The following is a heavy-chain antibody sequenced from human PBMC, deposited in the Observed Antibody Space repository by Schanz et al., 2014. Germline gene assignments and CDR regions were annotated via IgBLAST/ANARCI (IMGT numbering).Heavy chain of an antibody. Sequence: EMQLVESGGGLVQPGRSLRLSCAASGFTFEDYAMHWVRQVPGKGLEWVAGLSWNRRSVGYADSVKGRFTISRDNANNTLDLKMKSLSPEDTALYYCVKDTNGGDSGNYHAFDVWGQGTRVTVSS. J-gene: IGHJ3*01. D-gene: IGHD4-17*01. V-gene: IGHV3-9*01. CDR3: VKDTNGGDSGNYHAFDV. CDR1: GFTFEDYA. CDR2: LSWNRRSV.